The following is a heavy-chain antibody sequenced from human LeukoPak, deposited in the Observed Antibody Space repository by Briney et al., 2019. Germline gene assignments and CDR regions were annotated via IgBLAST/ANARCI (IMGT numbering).Heavy chain of an antibody. CDR3: ATTLRTRGTWYFDL. CDR2: ISSSGYTK. Sequence: GRSLRISCAASGFTFRSYGMHWVRQAPGKGLEWVSYISSSGYTKYYADSLKGRFTISRDNAKKTLYLQINSLRAEDTAVYYCATTLRTRGTWYFDLWGRGTLVTVSS. CDR1: GFTFRSYG. D-gene: IGHD1-1*01. J-gene: IGHJ2*01. V-gene: IGHV3-48*03.